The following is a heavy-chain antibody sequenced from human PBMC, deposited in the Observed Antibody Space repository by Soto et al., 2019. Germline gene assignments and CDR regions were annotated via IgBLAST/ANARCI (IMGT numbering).Heavy chain of an antibody. V-gene: IGHV3-23*01. CDR3: AKDSQRWLQEFDY. D-gene: IGHD5-12*01. CDR2: ISGSGGST. CDR1: GFTFSSYA. J-gene: IGHJ4*02. Sequence: LRLSCAASGFTFSSYAMSWVRQAPGKGLEWVSAISGSGGSTFYADSVKGRFTISRDNSKNTLYLQMNSLRAEDTAVYYCAKDSQRWLQEFDYWGQGTLVTVSS.